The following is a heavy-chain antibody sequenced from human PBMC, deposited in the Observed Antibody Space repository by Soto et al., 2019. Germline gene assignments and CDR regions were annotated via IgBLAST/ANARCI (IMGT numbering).Heavy chain of an antibody. J-gene: IGHJ5*01. D-gene: IGHD2-15*01. Sequence: CSKASRDTKTSNSRWSLQQSPKQGLEWLGWISAYNGNTNYAQKLQGRVTMTTDTSTSTAYMELRSLRSDDTAVYYCARDLRDLQVEAIVGTLADHKWF. CDR2: ISAYNGNT. V-gene: IGHV1-18*01. CDR3: ARDLRDLQVEAIVGTLADHKWF. CDR1: RDTKTSNS.